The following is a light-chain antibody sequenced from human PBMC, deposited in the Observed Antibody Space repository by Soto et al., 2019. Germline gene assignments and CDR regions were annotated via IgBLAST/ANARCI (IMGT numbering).Light chain of an antibody. V-gene: IGLV2-14*01. J-gene: IGLJ1*01. Sequence: HSELTQPASLSGSPGQSTTISCTGTSSDVGGYDYVSWYQHYPGKAPKLMIHDVSNRPSGVSNLFSGSKSGDTASLTISGLQAEDEADYYCSSYTSSGHFVFGTGTKVTVL. CDR2: DVS. CDR1: SSDVGGYDY. CDR3: SSYTSSGHFV.